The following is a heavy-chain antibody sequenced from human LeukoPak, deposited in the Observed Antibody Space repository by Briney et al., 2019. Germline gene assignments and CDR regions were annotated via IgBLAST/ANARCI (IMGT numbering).Heavy chain of an antibody. Sequence: PSETLSLTCAVYGGSFSGYYWSWIRQPPGKGLEWIGEINHSGSTNYNPSLKGRVTISVDTSKNQFSLKLGSVTAADTAAFYCARDYGDYVGAFDIWGQGTMVTVSS. D-gene: IGHD4-17*01. CDR1: GGSFSGYY. CDR2: INHSGST. V-gene: IGHV4-34*01. J-gene: IGHJ3*02. CDR3: ARDYGDYVGAFDI.